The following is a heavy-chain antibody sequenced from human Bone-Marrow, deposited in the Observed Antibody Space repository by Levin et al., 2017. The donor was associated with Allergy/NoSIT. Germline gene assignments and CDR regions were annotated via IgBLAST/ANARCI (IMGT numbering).Heavy chain of an antibody. Sequence: SETLSLTCTVSGGSISSNYWNWIRQPPGKGLEWIGYIFYSGTTNYNPSLKSRVTLSLDTSKNQFSLRLRSVTAADTAVYYCARDRRRSRYYLGGMDVWGQGITVTVSS. CDR1: GGSISSNY. CDR3: ARDRRRSRYYLGGMDV. D-gene: IGHD3-22*01. CDR2: IFYSGTT. V-gene: IGHV4-59*01. J-gene: IGHJ6*02.